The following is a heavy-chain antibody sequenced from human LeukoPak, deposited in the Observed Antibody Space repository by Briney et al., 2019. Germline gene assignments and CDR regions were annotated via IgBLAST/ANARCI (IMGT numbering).Heavy chain of an antibody. Sequence: SETLSLTCTVSGGSISSHYWSWIRQPPGKGLEWIGEINHSGSTNYNPSFKSRVTISVDTSENQFSLKLSSVTAADTAVYYCAREREYGMVRGVRNRNDYWGQGTLVTVSS. J-gene: IGHJ4*02. V-gene: IGHV4-34*01. CDR2: INHSGST. CDR3: AREREYGMVRGVRNRNDY. CDR1: GGSISSHY. D-gene: IGHD3-10*01.